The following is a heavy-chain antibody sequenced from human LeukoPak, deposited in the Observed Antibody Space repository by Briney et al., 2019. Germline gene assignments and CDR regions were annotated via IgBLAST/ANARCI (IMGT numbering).Heavy chain of an antibody. CDR3: ARGLAFGELSHYYGLDV. Sequence: GGSLRLSCAASGFTFSSYGMSWVRQTPGKGLEWVSAISAGGTITYYADSVKGRFTISRDNSKNTLSLQMNSLEAEGTAVYYCARGLAFGELSHYYGLDVWGQGTTVTVSS. CDR2: ISAGGTIT. D-gene: IGHD3-10*01. CDR1: GFTFSSYG. V-gene: IGHV3-23*01. J-gene: IGHJ6*02.